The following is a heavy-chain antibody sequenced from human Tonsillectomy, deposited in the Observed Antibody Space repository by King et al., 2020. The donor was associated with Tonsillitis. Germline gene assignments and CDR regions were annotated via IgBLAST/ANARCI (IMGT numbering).Heavy chain of an antibody. Sequence: VQLVESGGGVVQPGRSLRLSCAASGFTFSSYAMHWVRQAPGKGLEWVAVISNDGSNKYFTDSVKGRFTISRDNSKNTLYLQMNSLRTEDTAVYYCARDTVRNAVSAPYLWGRGTLVTVSS. CDR1: GFTFSSYA. CDR2: ISNDGSNK. J-gene: IGHJ2*01. V-gene: IGHV3-30-3*01. D-gene: IGHD4-11*01. CDR3: ARDTVRNAVSAPYL.